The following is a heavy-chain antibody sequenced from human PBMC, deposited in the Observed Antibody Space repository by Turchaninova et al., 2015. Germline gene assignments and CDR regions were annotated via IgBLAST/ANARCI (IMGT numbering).Heavy chain of an antibody. CDR1: GYSISNNND. CDR3: ARRFKWELLGVFDY. CDR2: MHYSGST. Sequence: QVRLQESGPGLVRPSETLSLTGAFSGYSISNNNDCAWIRQPPAKGLEWIGSMHYSGSTYSNPSLTSRVTISVDTSKNQISLKLRSVTAADTAVYYCARRFKWELLGVFDYWGQGMLVTVSS. D-gene: IGHD1-26*01. J-gene: IGHJ4*02. V-gene: IGHV4-38-2*01.